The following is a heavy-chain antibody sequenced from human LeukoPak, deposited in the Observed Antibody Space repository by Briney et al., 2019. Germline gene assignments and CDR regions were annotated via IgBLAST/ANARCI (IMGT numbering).Heavy chain of an antibody. D-gene: IGHD2-8*01. CDR1: GFPLSSYA. Sequence: PGGSLRLSCAAFGFPLSSYAMSWVRQAPGKGLEWVANIKQDGSEKYYVDSVKGRFTISRDNAKKSLYLQMNSLRAEDTAVYFCARVLGCTNGVCHDAFDIWGQGTVVTVSS. J-gene: IGHJ3*02. CDR2: IKQDGSEK. V-gene: IGHV3-7*01. CDR3: ARVLGCTNGVCHDAFDI.